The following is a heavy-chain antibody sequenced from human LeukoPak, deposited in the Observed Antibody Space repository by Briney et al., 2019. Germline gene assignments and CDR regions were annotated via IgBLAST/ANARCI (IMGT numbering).Heavy chain of an antibody. V-gene: IGHV1-24*01. J-gene: IGHJ4*02. CDR3: VTFTYDSSGYSFEVADY. CDR2: FDPEDGET. CDR1: GYTLTELS. Sequence: ASVKVSCKVSGYTLTELSMHWVRQAPGKGLEWMGGFDPEDGETIYAQKFQGRVTMTEGTSTDTAYMELSSLRSEDTAVYYCVTFTYDSSGYSFEVADYWGQGTLVTVSS. D-gene: IGHD3-22*01.